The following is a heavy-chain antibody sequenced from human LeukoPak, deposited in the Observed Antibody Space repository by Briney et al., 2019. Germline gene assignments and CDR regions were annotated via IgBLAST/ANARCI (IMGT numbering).Heavy chain of an antibody. CDR1: GFTFSAYA. Sequence: GGSLRLSCTASGFTFSAYAMMWVRQAPGKGPEWVSAIRGGGGSAFYADSVKGRFTISRDNSKYTLFSQMNSLGAEDTAVYYCARDPNGDYIGAFDMWGPGTMVTVSS. CDR3: ARDPNGDYIGAFDM. D-gene: IGHD4-17*01. V-gene: IGHV3-23*01. J-gene: IGHJ3*02. CDR2: IRGGGGSA.